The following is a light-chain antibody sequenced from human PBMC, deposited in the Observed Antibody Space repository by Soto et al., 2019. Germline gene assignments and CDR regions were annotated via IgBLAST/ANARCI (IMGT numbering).Light chain of an antibody. CDR1: QSISSY. V-gene: IGKV1-39*01. CDR2: AAS. CDR3: QQSYSTTWT. J-gene: IGKJ1*01. Sequence: DIQMTQSTSSLSASVGDRVTITCRASQSISSYLNWYQQKPGKAPKLLIYAASSLQSGVPSRFSGSGSGTDFTLTISSLHPEDFATYYCQQSYSTTWTFGQGTKVDIK.